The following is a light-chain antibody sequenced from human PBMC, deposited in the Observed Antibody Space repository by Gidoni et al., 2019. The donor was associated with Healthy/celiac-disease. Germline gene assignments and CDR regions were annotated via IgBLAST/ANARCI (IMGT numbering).Light chain of an antibody. V-gene: IGKV1-27*01. CDR2: SAS. Sequence: DIQMTQSPSSLSASVGDRVTITCRASQGISNYLAWYQQKPGKVPKLLIYSASTLQSGVPSRFSGSVSVTDFTLPISSLQPEDVATYYCQNYNSAPRTFGQGTKLEIK. CDR3: QNYNSAPRT. J-gene: IGKJ2*01. CDR1: QGISNY.